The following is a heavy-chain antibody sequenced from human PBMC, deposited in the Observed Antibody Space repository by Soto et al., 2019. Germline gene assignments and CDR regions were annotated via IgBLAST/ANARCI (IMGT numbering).Heavy chain of an antibody. CDR2: ISGSGGST. J-gene: IGHJ5*02. CDR3: AKDAGFGYYDSSGSLGWFDP. Sequence: GGSLRLSCAASGFTFSSYAMSWVRQAPGKGLEWVSAISGSGGSTYYADSVKGRFTISRDNSKITLYLQMNSLRAEDTAVYYCAKDAGFGYYDSSGSLGWFDPWGQGTLVTVSS. D-gene: IGHD3-22*01. V-gene: IGHV3-23*01. CDR1: GFTFSSYA.